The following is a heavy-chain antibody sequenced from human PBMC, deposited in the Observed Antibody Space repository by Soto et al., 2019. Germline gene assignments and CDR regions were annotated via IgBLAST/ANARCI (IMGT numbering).Heavy chain of an antibody. CDR1: GYTFTGYF. V-gene: IGHV1-2*02. CDR2: INPNSAVT. Sequence: ASVKVSCKASGYTFTGYFIHWVRQAPGQGLEWMGSINPNSAVTNYAERFQGRVTMTRDMSARTAYMDLSSLRSDDTAVYYCARESYNHDGFDVWGQGKMVTVS. J-gene: IGHJ3*01. D-gene: IGHD3-10*01. CDR3: ARESYNHDGFDV.